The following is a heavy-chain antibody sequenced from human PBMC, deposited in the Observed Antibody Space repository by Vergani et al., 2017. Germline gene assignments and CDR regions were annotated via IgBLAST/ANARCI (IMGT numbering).Heavy chain of an antibody. CDR2: SHHSGDT. Sequence: QVQLQESGPGLVKPSETLTLTCDVSDSSIMTNPYWGWFRQSPGKGLEWIGSSHHSGDTQYNSSLKSRVSISIVSSSKFSLSLTSVTAADTAIYYCARHRGSWGFFPSSYFYGMDVWGHGTTVTVSS. CDR3: ARHRGSWGFFPSSYFYGMDV. J-gene: IGHJ6*02. V-gene: IGHV4-38-2*01. CDR1: DSSIMTNPY. D-gene: IGHD3-10*01.